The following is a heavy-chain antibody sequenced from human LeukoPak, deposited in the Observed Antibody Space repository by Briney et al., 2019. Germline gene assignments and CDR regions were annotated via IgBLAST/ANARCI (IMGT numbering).Heavy chain of an antibody. J-gene: IGHJ4*02. CDR3: AKFPGYYGSGSYSRAFDY. CDR2: ISGSGGST. D-gene: IGHD3-10*01. V-gene: IGHV3-23*01. Sequence: GGPLRLSCAASGFTFSSYAMSWVRQAPGKGLEWVSAISGSGGSTYYADSVKGRFTISRDNSKNTLYLQMNSLRAEDTAVYYCAKFPGYYGSGSYSRAFDYWGQGTLVTVSS. CDR1: GFTFSSYA.